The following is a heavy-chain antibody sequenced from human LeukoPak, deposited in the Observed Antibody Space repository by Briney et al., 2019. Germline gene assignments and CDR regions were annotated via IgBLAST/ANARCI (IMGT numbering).Heavy chain of an antibody. V-gene: IGHV1-3*03. CDR3: ARVAHQIAAAGGGREDDWFDP. Sequence: ASVKVSCKTSGYTFTNYAMHWVRQAPGQRPEWMGWINAGNGNTKYSQEFQGRVTITRDTSASTAYMELRSLRSEDMAVYYCARVAHQIAAAGGGREDDWFDPWGQGTLVTVSS. CDR1: GYTFTNYA. D-gene: IGHD6-13*01. J-gene: IGHJ5*02. CDR2: INAGNGNT.